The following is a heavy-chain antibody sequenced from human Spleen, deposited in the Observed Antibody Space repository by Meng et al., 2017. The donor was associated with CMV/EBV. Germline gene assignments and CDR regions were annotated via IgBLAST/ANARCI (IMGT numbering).Heavy chain of an antibody. CDR2: IYSGGNT. D-gene: IGHD2-8*01. J-gene: IGHJ4*02. CDR3: AKVGERGANGVYPFDS. V-gene: IGHV3-53*01. Sequence: GESLKISCAASGFTVSGNFMSWVRQAPGKGLEWVSVIYSGGNTYYADSVKGRFTISRDNSKNTLFVQMNSLGAEDTAVYYCAKVGERGANGVYPFDSWGQGTLVTVSS. CDR1: GFTVSGNF.